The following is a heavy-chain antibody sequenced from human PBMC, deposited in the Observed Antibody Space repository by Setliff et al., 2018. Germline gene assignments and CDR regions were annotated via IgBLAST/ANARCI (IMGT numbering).Heavy chain of an antibody. D-gene: IGHD3-3*01. CDR3: AGDTIQDAFDI. CDR2: IIPSFGTA. CDR1: GGTFSSYA. J-gene: IGHJ3*02. Sequence: SVKVSCKASGGTFSSYAISWVRQAPVQGLEWMGGIIPSFGTANYAQKFQGRVTITADESTSTAYMELSSLRSEDTAMYYCAGDTIQDAFDIWGQGTMVTVSS. V-gene: IGHV1-69*13.